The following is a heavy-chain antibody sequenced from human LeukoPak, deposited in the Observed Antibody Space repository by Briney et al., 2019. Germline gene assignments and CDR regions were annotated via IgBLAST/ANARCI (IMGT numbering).Heavy chain of an antibody. CDR1: GFTFSTYA. Sequence: GGSLRLSCAASGFTFSTYAMSWVRQAPGKGLEWVSAISGSGGSTYYADSVKGRFTISRDNSKDTLFLQMNSLRTDDTGIFYCAKTSDCASVNCYRAFDSWGQGTLVTVSS. D-gene: IGHD2-21*01. CDR3: AKTSDCASVNCYRAFDS. CDR2: ISGSGGST. V-gene: IGHV3-23*01. J-gene: IGHJ4*02.